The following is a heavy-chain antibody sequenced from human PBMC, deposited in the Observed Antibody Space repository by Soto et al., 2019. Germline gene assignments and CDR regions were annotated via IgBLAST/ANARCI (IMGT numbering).Heavy chain of an antibody. D-gene: IGHD2-15*01. CDR3: TRRQGSYLDQ. Sequence: QVQLQESGPGLVKPSETLSLNCTVSGGSISSFYWSWVRQTPGKGLEWIGYISYSGSTNYNPSLNRPVTTSADTSKKQFSLKLTSGTTADTAVYYCTRRQGSYLDQWGQGTLVTVSS. V-gene: IGHV4-59*01. CDR2: ISYSGST. CDR1: GGSISSFY. J-gene: IGHJ4*02.